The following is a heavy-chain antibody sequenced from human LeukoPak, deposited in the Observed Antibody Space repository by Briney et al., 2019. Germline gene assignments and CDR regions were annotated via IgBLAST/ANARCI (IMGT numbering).Heavy chain of an antibody. CDR1: GFTFSSYA. J-gene: IGHJ4*02. V-gene: IGHV3-64*01. D-gene: IGHD4-23*01. Sequence: GGSLRLSCAASGFTFSSYAMHWVRQAPGKGQEYVSAISSNGGSTYYANSVKGRFTISRDNSKNTLYLQMGSLRAEDMAVYYCARSVEGMYYFDYWGQGTLVTVSS. CDR2: ISSNGGST. CDR3: ARSVEGMYYFDY.